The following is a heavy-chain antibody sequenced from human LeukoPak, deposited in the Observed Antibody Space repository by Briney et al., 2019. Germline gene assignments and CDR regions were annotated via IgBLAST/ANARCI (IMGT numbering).Heavy chain of an antibody. CDR1: GYSFTNYW. V-gene: IGHV5-51*01. CDR3: ARSPFYYFDY. J-gene: IGHJ4*02. D-gene: IGHD2-8*01. CDR2: IHPGDSDT. Sequence: GESLKISCKGSGYSFTNYWIGWVRQMPGKGLEWMGIIHPGDSDTRHSPTFQGQVTISIDKSISTAYLQWSSLKASDTAMYYCARSPFYYFDYWGQGTLVSVPS.